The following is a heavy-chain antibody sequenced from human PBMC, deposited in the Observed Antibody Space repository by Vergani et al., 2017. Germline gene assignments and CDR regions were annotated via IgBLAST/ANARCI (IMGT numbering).Heavy chain of an antibody. CDR1: GYTFTGYY. Sequence: QVQLVQSGAEVKKPGASVKVSCKASGYTFTGYYMHCVRQAPGQGLEWMGWDNPNSGGKNYATKFQGRFTMTRDTSISTAYMELSRLRSDATAVYYCARVALAVAGPDYWGQGTLVTVSS. CDR3: ARVALAVAGPDY. CDR2: DNPNSGGK. J-gene: IGHJ4*02. D-gene: IGHD6-19*01. V-gene: IGHV1-2*02.